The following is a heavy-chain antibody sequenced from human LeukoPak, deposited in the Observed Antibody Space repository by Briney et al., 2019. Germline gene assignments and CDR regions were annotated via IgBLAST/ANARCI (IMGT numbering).Heavy chain of an antibody. J-gene: IGHJ5*02. D-gene: IGHD2-15*01. CDR1: GYTFTSYG. CDR2: ISAYNGNT. CDR3: ARVVVAATITGRTNWFDP. V-gene: IGHV1-18*01. Sequence: ASVKVSCKASGYTFTSYGISWVRQAPGQGLEWMGWISAYNGNTNYAQKLQGRVTMTTDTSTSTAYMELRSLRSDDTAVYYCARVVVAATITGRTNWFDPWGQGTLVTVSS.